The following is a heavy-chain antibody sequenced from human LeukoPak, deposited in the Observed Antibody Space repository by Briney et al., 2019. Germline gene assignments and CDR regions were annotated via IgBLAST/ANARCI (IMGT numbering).Heavy chain of an antibody. CDR1: GFTFSSYA. D-gene: IGHD2-2*01. J-gene: IGHJ4*02. CDR3: AKAGGYCSSTCCYLDY. CDR2: ISGSGGST. Sequence: GGSLRLSCAASGFTFSSYAMSWVRQAPGKGLEWVSAISGSGGSTYYADSVKGRFTISRDNSKNTLYLQMNSLRAEDTAVYYSAKAGGYCSSTCCYLDYWGQGTLVTVSS. V-gene: IGHV3-23*01.